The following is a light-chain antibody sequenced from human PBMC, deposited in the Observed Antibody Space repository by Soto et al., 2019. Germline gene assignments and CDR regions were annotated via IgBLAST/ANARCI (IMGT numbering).Light chain of an antibody. CDR3: MQGTHWPPYT. J-gene: IGKJ2*01. V-gene: IGKV2-30*01. Sequence: EVVMTQSPHFLPVTLGQPASISCRSSQSLVFRDGKTYLNWYHQRPGPSPRRLIYKVSNRDSGVPDRVSGSGSGTDFTLTINKVEDEDVGVYYCMQGTHWPPYTFGQGTTLEIK. CDR1: QSLVFRDGKTY. CDR2: KVS.